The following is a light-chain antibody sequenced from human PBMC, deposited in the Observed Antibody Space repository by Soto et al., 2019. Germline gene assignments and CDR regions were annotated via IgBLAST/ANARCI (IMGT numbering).Light chain of an antibody. CDR1: QSVSNY. Sequence: EIVLTQSPATLSLSPGERATLSCRPSQSVSNYLAWYQQKPGQAPRLLIYGASNRATGIPDRFSGSGSGTEFTLTISRLEPEDFAVYYCQQYSSSPLTFGGGTKVDIK. CDR3: QQYSSSPLT. CDR2: GAS. J-gene: IGKJ4*01. V-gene: IGKV3-20*01.